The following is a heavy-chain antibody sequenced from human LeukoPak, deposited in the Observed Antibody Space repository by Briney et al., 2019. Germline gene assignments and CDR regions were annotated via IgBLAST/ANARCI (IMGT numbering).Heavy chain of an antibody. CDR3: TTEGHNGYDPYYFDY. D-gene: IGHD5-12*01. J-gene: IGHJ4*02. Sequence: PRGSLRLSCAASGFTFSNAWMSWVRQAPGKGLEWVGRIKSKTDGGTTDYAAPVKGRFTISRDDSKNTLYLQMNSLKTEDTAVYYCTTEGHNGYDPYYFDYWGQGTLVTVSS. CDR1: GFTFSNAW. CDR2: IKSKTDGGTT. V-gene: IGHV3-15*01.